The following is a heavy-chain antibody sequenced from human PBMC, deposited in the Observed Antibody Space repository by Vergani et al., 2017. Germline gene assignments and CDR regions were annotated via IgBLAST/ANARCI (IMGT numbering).Heavy chain of an antibody. CDR2: INWNSDSL. V-gene: IGHV3-9*01. CDR3: VKDIAVSGNYWYFDL. CDR1: GFTFDDYA. J-gene: IGHJ2*01. Sequence: EVQLVESGGGLVQPGRSLRLSRAASGFTFDDYAMHWVRQAPGKGLEWVSGINWNSDSLAYADSGKGRFTIYSDNDKHYLYLQMNSLRAEDTALYYCVKDIAVSGNYWYFDLWGRGTLVTVSS. D-gene: IGHD6-13*01.